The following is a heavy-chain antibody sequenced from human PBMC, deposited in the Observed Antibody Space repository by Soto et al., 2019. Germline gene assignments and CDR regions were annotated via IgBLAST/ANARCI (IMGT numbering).Heavy chain of an antibody. CDR3: AHRLSGYNWNGGYFDY. CDR2: IYWDDDK. V-gene: IGHV2-5*02. CDR1: GFSLTSRPMG. D-gene: IGHD1-1*01. Sequence: QITLKESAPTRVKPTQPLTLICTFSGFSLTSRPMGVGWIRQPPGKALGWLAFIYWDDDKRYSPSLRSRLTITKDTPGSQVVLTMTNMDPVDTATYYCAHRLSGYNWNGGYFDYWGQGALVTVSS. J-gene: IGHJ4*02.